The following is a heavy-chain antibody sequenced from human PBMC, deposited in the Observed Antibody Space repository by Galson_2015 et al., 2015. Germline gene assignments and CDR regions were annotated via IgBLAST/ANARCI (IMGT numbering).Heavy chain of an antibody. D-gene: IGHD5-12*01. V-gene: IGHV3-21*03. CDR2: IRASSSYI. J-gene: IGHJ6*03. Sequence: SLRLSCAASGFTFSSYSMNWVRQAPGKGLEWVSSIRASSSYIYYAESVKGRFTISRYKANNSLYLQMNRLRDEDTAVYYCARDLGIYRGVNRASYYIDVWGKGTPVTVSS. CDR1: GFTFSSYS. CDR3: ARDLGIYRGVNRASYYIDV.